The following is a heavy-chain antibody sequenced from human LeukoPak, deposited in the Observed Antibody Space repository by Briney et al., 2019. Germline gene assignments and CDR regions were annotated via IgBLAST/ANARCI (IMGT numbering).Heavy chain of an antibody. CDR3: AKVAPPRYCSSTSCYTRLEYYFDY. V-gene: IGHV3-23*01. CDR1: GFTFSNYG. Sequence: PGGSLRLSCAASGFTFSNYGMSWVRQAPGKGLEWVSRISGSGSSTYYADSVKGRFTISRDNSKNTLYLQINSLRAEDTAVYYCAKVAPPRYCSSTSCYTRLEYYFDYWGQGTLVTVSS. CDR2: ISGSGSST. D-gene: IGHD2-2*02. J-gene: IGHJ4*02.